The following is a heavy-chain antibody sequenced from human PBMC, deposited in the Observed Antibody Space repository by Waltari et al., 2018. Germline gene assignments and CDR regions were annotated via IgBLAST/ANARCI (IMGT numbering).Heavy chain of an antibody. CDR3: TRDAVGHMDV. J-gene: IGHJ6*03. Sequence: EVQLVESGGGLVQPGGSLRLSCSVSGFTFSHYWMNLVRQAPWKGLEWVAQITTDGSSKNYADSVTGRFTISRDNTKDTLYLEMNSLTAEDTAVYYCTRDAVGHMDVWGKGTTVTVS. D-gene: IGHD2-15*01. CDR1: GFTFSHYW. CDR2: ITTDGSSK. V-gene: IGHV3-74*01.